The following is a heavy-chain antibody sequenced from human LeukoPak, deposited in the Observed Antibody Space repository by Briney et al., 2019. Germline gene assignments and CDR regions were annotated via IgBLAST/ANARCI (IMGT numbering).Heavy chain of an antibody. D-gene: IGHD4-17*01. V-gene: IGHV3-64*02. CDR2: ISSNGDIT. Sequence: GGSLRLSCAASGFPFRDYAMHWSPQAPGKGLKYFSTISSNGDITYYAESVKGRFSISRDNSKNTLFLQLGSLRAEDMAVYYCARGPQPYDDSGSRAFDIWGQGAMVTVSS. CDR3: ARGPQPYDDSGSRAFDI. J-gene: IGHJ3*02. CDR1: GFPFRDYA.